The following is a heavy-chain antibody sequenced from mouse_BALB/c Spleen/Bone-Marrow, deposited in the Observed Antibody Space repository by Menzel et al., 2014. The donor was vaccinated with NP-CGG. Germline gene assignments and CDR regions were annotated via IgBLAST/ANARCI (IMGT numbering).Heavy chain of an antibody. CDR1: GYTFTSYV. CDR3: ASHDGYYVVWYFDV. CDR2: IIPYNDGT. D-gene: IGHD2-3*01. Sequence: VQLQQPGPELVKPGTSVKMSCKASGYTFTSYVMHWVKQKPGQGLEWIGYIIPYNDGTKYNEKFKGKATMTSDKSSSTASMELSILTSGVSAVDYGASHDGYYVVWYFDVWGAGTTVTVSS. J-gene: IGHJ1*01. V-gene: IGHV1-14*01.